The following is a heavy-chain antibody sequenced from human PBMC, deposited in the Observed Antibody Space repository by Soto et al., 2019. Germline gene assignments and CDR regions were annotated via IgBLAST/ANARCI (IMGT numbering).Heavy chain of an antibody. J-gene: IGHJ6*02. CDR2: IYYGGTT. CDR1: GGSFSPNY. CDR3: ARLPDYGSGRSVMDV. V-gene: IGHV4-59*08. D-gene: IGHD3-10*01. Sequence: SETLSLTCTVSGGSFSPNYWAWIRQPPGKGLEWIGYIYYGGTTSYNPSLKSRVTITLETSKSQFSLRLTSVTAADTAVYYCARLPDYGSGRSVMDVWGQGSTVIVSS.